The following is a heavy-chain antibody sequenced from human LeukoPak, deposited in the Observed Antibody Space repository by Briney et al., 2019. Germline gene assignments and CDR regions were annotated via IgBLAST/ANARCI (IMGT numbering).Heavy chain of an antibody. J-gene: IGHJ4*02. CDR2: IKQDGRER. V-gene: IGHV3-7*01. Sequence: GGSLRLSCAASGFTFTCCWMSWVRQTPGKGLEWVASIKQDGRERFYADSVKGRFTISRDNAKNSLYLQVNSLIAEDTAVYDCXRXPGVXRYFDSXGQGILVTVSS. CDR1: GFTFTCCW. CDR3: XRXPGVXRYFDS. D-gene: IGHD7-27*01.